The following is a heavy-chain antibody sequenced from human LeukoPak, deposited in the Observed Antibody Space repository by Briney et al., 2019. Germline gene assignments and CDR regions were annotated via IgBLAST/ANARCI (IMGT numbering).Heavy chain of an antibody. J-gene: IGHJ4*02. V-gene: IGHV1-2*02. CDR3: ARDPGVLRFLEWLLTPVYFDY. CDR2: INSNSGGT. D-gene: IGHD3-3*01. CDR1: GYTFSAHF. Sequence: ASVKVSCKASGYTFSAHFMHWVRQAPGQGLEWMGWINSNSGGTNSAQQFQGRVTMTRDTSISTAYMELSRLTSDDTAVYYCARDPGVLRFLEWLLTPVYFDYWGQGTLVTVSS.